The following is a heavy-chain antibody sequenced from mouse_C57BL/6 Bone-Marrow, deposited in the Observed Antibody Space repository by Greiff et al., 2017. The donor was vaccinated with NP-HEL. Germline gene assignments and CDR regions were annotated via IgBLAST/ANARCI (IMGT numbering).Heavy chain of an antibody. V-gene: IGHV7-1*01. J-gene: IGHJ1*03. CDR1: GFTFSDFY. CDR3: ARDAPLITTVVHWYFDV. CDR2: SRNKANDYTT. D-gene: IGHD1-1*01. Sequence: EVNLVESGGGLVQSGRSLRLSCATSGFTFSDFYMEWVRQAPGKGLEWIAASRNKANDYTTEYSASVKGRFIVSRDTSQSILYLQMNALRAEDTAIYYCARDAPLITTVVHWYFDVWGTGTTVTVSS.